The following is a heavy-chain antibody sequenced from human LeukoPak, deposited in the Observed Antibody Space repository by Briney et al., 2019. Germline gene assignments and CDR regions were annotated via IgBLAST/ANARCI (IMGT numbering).Heavy chain of an antibody. CDR3: ARDLVTVTKGFDI. CDR1: GGSFSSHY. J-gene: IGHJ3*02. V-gene: IGHV4-59*11. CDR2: ISYIGST. D-gene: IGHD4-17*01. Sequence: SETLSLTCAVYGGSFSSHYWTWIRQPPGKGLEWIGYISYIGSTNYNPSLKSRVTISIDTSKNQFSLKLSSVTAADTAVYYCARDLVTVTKGFDIWGQGTMVSVSS.